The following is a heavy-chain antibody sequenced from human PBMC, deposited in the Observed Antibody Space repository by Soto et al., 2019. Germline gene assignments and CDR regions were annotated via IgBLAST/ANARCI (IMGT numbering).Heavy chain of an antibody. J-gene: IGHJ4*02. Sequence: QVQLVQSGAEVKKPGASVKVSCKASGYTFTSYAMHWVRQAPGQRLEWMGWINAGNGNTKYSQKFQGRVTVTRDTSASTAYMEVSSLRSEDTAVYYCAREYDSSGNFDYWGQGTLVTVSS. CDR1: GYTFTSYA. CDR2: INAGNGNT. V-gene: IGHV1-3*01. CDR3: AREYDSSGNFDY. D-gene: IGHD3-22*01.